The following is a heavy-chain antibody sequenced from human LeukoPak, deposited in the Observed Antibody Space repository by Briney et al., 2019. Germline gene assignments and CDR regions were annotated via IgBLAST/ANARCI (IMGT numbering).Heavy chain of an antibody. CDR3: ARTLTVTTGFYYYYYMDV. CDR1: GGSISSYY. Sequence: SETLSLTCTVSGGSISSYYWSWIRQPAGKGLEWIGRIYTSGSTNYNPSLKSRVTMSVDTSKNQFSLKLSSVTAADTAVYYCARTLTVTTGFYYYYYMDVWGKGITVTVSS. J-gene: IGHJ6*03. CDR2: IYTSGST. D-gene: IGHD4-11*01. V-gene: IGHV4-4*07.